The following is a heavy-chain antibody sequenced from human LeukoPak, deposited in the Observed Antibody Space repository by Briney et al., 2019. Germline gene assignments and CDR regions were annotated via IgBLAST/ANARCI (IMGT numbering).Heavy chain of an antibody. CDR3: ARRAAWDCSSTNCL. V-gene: IGHV4-38-2*02. CDR1: GYSISSGYY. CDR2: IYYSGST. J-gene: IGHJ4*02. D-gene: IGHD2-2*01. Sequence: SETLSLTCTVSGYSISSGYYWGWIRQPPGKGLEWIGYIYYSGSTYYNPSLKSRVTISVDTSKNQFSLKLSSVTAADTAVYYCARRAAWDCSSTNCLWGQGTLVTVSS.